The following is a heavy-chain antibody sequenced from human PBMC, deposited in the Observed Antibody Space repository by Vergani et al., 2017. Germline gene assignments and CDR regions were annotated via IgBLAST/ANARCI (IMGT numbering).Heavy chain of an antibody. CDR1: GYTFTSYG. CDR2: ISAYNGNT. V-gene: IGHV1-18*01. J-gene: IGHJ6*02. CDR3: ARDWDPPPRYCSGGSCRPELGNDYGMDV. Sequence: QVQLVQSGAEVKKPGASVKVSCKASGYTFTSYGISWVRQAPGQGLEWMGWISAYNGNTNYAQKLQGRVTMTTDTSTSTAYMELRSLRSDDTAGYYCARDWDPPPRYCSGGSCRPELGNDYGMDVWGQGTTVTVSS. D-gene: IGHD2-15*01.